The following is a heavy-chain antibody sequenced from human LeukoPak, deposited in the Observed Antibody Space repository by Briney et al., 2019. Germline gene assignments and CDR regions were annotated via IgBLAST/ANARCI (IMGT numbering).Heavy chain of an antibody. CDR2: ISYDGSNK. CDR1: GFTFSSYA. Sequence: GRSLRLSCAASGFTFSSYAMHWVRQAPGKGLEWVAVISYDGSNKYYADSVKGRFTISRDNSKNTLYLQMNSLRAVDTAVYYCAREGNWNYIGFDYWGQGTLVTVSS. V-gene: IGHV3-30*04. CDR3: AREGNWNYIGFDY. J-gene: IGHJ4*02. D-gene: IGHD1-7*01.